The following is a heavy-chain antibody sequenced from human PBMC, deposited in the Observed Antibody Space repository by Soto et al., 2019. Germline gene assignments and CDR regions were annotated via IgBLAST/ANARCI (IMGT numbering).Heavy chain of an antibody. D-gene: IGHD1-1*01. CDR1: GFTFSRAW. CDR3: TRVQAYYYYGMDV. J-gene: IGHJ6*02. V-gene: IGHV3-15*01. CDR2: IKTKSDGGTT. Sequence: PGGSLRLSCAASGFTFSRAWMSWVRQSPGKGLEWVGRIKTKSDGGTTDYAAPVKGRFTISRDDSEKTVFLQMNSLETDDTAVYYCTRVQAYYYYGMDVWGQGTTVTVSS.